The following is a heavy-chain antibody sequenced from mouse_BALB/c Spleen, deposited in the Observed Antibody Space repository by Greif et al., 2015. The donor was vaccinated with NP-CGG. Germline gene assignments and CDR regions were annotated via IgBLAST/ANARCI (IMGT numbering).Heavy chain of an antibody. CDR3: ARGQYGNYVYAMDY. D-gene: IGHD2-10*02. Sequence: EVKLVESGGGLVKPGGSLKLSCAASGFTFSSYAMSWVRQTPEKRLEWVASISSGGSTYYPDSVKGRFTISGDNARNILYLQMSSLRSEDTAMYYCARGQYGNYVYAMDYWGQGTSVTVSS. CDR2: ISSGGST. V-gene: IGHV5-6-5*01. CDR1: GFTFSSYA. J-gene: IGHJ4*01.